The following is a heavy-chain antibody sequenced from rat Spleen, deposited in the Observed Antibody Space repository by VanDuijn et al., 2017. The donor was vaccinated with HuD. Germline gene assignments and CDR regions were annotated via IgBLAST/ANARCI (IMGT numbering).Heavy chain of an antibody. CDR3: ARRYDFDY. D-gene: IGHD1-11*01. V-gene: IGHV5-29*01. CDR2: ISFDGSST. J-gene: IGHJ2*01. CDR1: GFTFSDYY. Sequence: EVQLVESDGGLVPPGRSLKLSCAASGFTFSDYYMAWVRQAPTKGLEWVAIISFDGSSTYYRDSVKGRFTIARDNARSTLYLQMDSLRSEDTATYYCARRYDFDYWGQGVMVTVSS.